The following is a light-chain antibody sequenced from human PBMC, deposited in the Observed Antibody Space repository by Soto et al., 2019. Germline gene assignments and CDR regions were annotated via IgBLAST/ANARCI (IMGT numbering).Light chain of an antibody. CDR3: QQYGSWT. J-gene: IGKJ1*01. CDR2: GTS. Sequence: EIVLTQSPGTLSVSPGERATLSCRASQTISSNNLAWYQQKPGQAPSLLIYGTSSRATGIPDRFSGSGSGTAFTLTISRLEPDDSAIYYCQQYGSWTFGQGTKVEI. V-gene: IGKV3-20*01. CDR1: QTISSNN.